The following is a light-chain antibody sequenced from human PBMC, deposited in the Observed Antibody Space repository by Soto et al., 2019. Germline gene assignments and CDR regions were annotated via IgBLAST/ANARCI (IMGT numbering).Light chain of an antibody. CDR1: SSYVGGYNY. CDR3: SSYTSSSTLPFV. V-gene: IGLV2-14*01. CDR2: EVS. J-gene: IGLJ1*01. Sequence: QSVLTQPASVSGSPGQSITISCTGTSSYVGGYNYVSWYQQHPGKATKLIIYEVSNRPSGVSNRFSGSKSGNTASLTISGLQAEDEADYYCSSYTSSSTLPFVFGTGTKLTVL.